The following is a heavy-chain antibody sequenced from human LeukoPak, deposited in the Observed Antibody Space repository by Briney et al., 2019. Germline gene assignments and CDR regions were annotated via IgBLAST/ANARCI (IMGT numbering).Heavy chain of an antibody. Sequence: ASVKVSCKASGGTFSSYAISWVRQAPGQGLEWMGGIIPIFGTANYAQKFQGRVTITADKSTSTAYMELSSLRSEDTAVYYCARLVDTADAFDIWGQGTMVTVSS. D-gene: IGHD5-18*01. CDR2: IIPIFGTA. V-gene: IGHV1-69*06. CDR1: GGTFSSYA. CDR3: ARLVDTADAFDI. J-gene: IGHJ3*02.